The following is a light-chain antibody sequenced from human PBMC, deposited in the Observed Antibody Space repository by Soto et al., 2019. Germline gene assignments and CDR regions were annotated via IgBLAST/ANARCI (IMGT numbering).Light chain of an antibody. CDR1: EVISNW. Sequence: DIQMTQSPSTLSASVGDSVTLTCRATEVISNWLAWYQQKPGKAPNLLVYKASTLERGVPSRFRGSGSGTEFTLTISNLQPDDFATYYCQQYNSYPLTFGGGTKVDI. CDR2: KAS. V-gene: IGKV1-5*03. CDR3: QQYNSYPLT. J-gene: IGKJ4*01.